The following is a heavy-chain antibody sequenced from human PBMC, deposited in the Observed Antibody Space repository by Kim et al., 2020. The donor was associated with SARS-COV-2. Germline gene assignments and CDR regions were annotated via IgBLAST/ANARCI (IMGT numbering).Heavy chain of an antibody. CDR3: AKGRLLWFGELSNYYFDY. Sequence: KGRLTIPRDNSKNTLYLQRNSLRAEDTAVYYCAKGRLLWFGELSNYYFDYWGQGTLVTVSS. V-gene: IGHV3-23*02. J-gene: IGHJ4*02. D-gene: IGHD3-10*01.